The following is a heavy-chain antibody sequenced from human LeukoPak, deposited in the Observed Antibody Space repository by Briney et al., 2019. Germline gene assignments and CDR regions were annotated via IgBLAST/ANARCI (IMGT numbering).Heavy chain of an antibody. D-gene: IGHD3-22*01. J-gene: IGHJ4*02. CDR2: IIPIFGAT. CDR3: ARAKTMIVVEPFDY. CDR1: GGDFTNYA. V-gene: IGHV1-69*13. Sequence: SVKVSCKTSGGDFTNYAISWVRQAPGQGLEWMGGIIPIFGATNYAQNFQGRVTITADESTSTAYMELSSLRSEDTAVYYCARAKTMIVVEPFDYWGQGTLVTVSS.